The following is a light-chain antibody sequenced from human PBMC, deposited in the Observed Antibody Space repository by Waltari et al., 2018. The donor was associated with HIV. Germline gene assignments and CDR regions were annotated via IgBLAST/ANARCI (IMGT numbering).Light chain of an antibody. CDR1: QTISGY. CDR2: EAS. J-gene: IGKJ2*01. V-gene: IGKV3-11*01. CDR3: QERTNWPQYT. Sequence: EIVFTQSPATLSLSPGESATLSCRASQTISGYLAWCQQRPGQAPRLLMYEASNRAAGIPARFNGGGSGTDFTPTISSLEAEDSAVYYCQERTNWPQYTFGQGTKLEIK.